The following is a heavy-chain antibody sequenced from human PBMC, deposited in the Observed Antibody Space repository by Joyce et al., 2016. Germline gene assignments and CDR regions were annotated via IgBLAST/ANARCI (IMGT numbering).Heavy chain of an antibody. CDR2: VDSDGSGT. CDR1: GFTFTNYG. Sequence: EVQLVESGGGLLQPGGSLRLSCAASGFTFTNYGMHWVRQAPGKGLVWVALVDSDGSGTSYADSVKARFTISRDNAKNMVYLQMNSLRIEDTAVYYCGSVFEYWGRGALVTVSS. J-gene: IGHJ4*02. CDR3: GSVFEY. V-gene: IGHV3-74*01.